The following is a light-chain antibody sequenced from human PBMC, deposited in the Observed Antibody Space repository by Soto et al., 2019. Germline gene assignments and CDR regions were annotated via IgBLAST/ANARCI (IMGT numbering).Light chain of an antibody. J-gene: IGLJ2*01. CDR1: SSDIGGYNY. CDR3: SSYTTSSTVA. V-gene: IGLV2-14*01. CDR2: EVS. Sequence: QSALTQSASVSGSPGQSITISCTGTSSDIGGYNYVSWYQQHPDKAPKLMIFEVSNRPSGVSNRFSGPKSGNTASLTISGLLPEDEADYYCSSYTTSSTVAFGGGTKLTVL.